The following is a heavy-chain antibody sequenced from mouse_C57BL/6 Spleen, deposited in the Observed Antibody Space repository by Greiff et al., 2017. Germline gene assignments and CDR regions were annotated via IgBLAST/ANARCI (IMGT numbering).Heavy chain of an antibody. V-gene: IGHV1-61*01. CDR3: ARNYGREGYAMDY. Sequence: VKLQQPGAELVRPGSSVKLSCKASGYTFTSYWMDWVKQRPGQGLEWIGNIYPSDSETHYNQKFKDKATLTVDKSSSTAYMQLSSLTSEDSAVYYCARNYGREGYAMDYWGQGTSVTVSS. J-gene: IGHJ4*01. D-gene: IGHD1-1*01. CDR1: GYTFTSYW. CDR2: IYPSDSET.